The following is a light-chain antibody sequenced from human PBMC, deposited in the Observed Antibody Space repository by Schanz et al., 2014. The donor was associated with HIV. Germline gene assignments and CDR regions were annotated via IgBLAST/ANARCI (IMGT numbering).Light chain of an antibody. CDR1: SSDVGGYKY. CDR3: CSYTTTSTYV. Sequence: SALTQPASVSGSPGQSITISCTGTSSDVGGYKYVSWYQQHPGKAPKLMIYEVNQRPSGVPDRFSGSKSGNTASLTISGLQAEDEADYYCCSYTTTSTYVFGAGTKLTVL. V-gene: IGLV2-14*01. CDR2: EVN. J-gene: IGLJ1*01.